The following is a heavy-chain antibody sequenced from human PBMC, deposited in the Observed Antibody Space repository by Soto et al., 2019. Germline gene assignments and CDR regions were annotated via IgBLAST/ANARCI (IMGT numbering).Heavy chain of an antibody. Sequence: QVQLQQWGAGLLKPSETLSLTCAVYGGSFSGYYWSWIRQPPGKGLEWIGEINHSGSTNYNPSLKSRVTISVDTSKNQFSLKLSSVTAADTAVYYCARGRGSVSYYRPKPYYFDYWGQGTLVTVSS. CDR1: GGSFSGYY. J-gene: IGHJ4*02. CDR3: ARGRGSVSYYRPKPYYFDY. V-gene: IGHV4-34*01. D-gene: IGHD3-10*01. CDR2: INHSGST.